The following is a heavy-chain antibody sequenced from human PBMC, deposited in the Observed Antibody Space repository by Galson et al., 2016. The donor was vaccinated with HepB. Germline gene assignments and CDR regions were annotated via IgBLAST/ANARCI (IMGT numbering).Heavy chain of an antibody. CDR2: INPNNGDT. Sequence: SVKVSCKASGYTFTTSGISWVRQAPGQGLEWMGWINPNNGDTMYAQNFRGRVTLTRDTSISTAYMELDSLTSDDTAVYYCARPVNRVGTGYWGQGTLVTVSS. J-gene: IGHJ4*02. V-gene: IGHV1-2*02. D-gene: IGHD1-1*01. CDR3: ARPVNRVGTGY. CDR1: GYTFTTSG.